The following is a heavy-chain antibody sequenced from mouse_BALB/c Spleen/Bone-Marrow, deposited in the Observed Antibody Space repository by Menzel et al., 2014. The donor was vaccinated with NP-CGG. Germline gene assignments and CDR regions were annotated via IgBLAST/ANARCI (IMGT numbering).Heavy chain of an antibody. CDR3: ARDIRHIDY. V-gene: IGHV7-3*02. CDR2: IRNKANGYTT. CDR1: GFTFTDYY. J-gene: IGHJ2*01. Sequence: EVHLVESGGGLVQPGGSLRLSCTTSGFTFTDYYVSWVSQPPGKALEWLGFIRNKANGYTTEYSASVKGRFTISRDNSQSILYLQMNTLKAEDSATYCCARDIRHIDYWGQGTPLTVSS.